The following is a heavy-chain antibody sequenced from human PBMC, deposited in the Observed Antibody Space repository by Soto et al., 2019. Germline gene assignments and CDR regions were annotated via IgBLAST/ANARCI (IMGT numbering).Heavy chain of an antibody. CDR2: IIPIFGTA. Sequence: GASVKVSCKASGGTFSSYAISWVRQAPGQGLEWMGGIIPIFGTANYAQKFQGRVTITADESTSTAYMELSSLRSEDTAVYYCARVEYYDSSGSPHGMDVWGQGTTVTVSS. V-gene: IGHV1-69*13. CDR3: ARVEYYDSSGSPHGMDV. CDR1: GGTFSSYA. D-gene: IGHD3-22*01. J-gene: IGHJ6*02.